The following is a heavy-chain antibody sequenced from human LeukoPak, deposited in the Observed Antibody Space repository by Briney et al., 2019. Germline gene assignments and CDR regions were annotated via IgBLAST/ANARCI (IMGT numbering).Heavy chain of an antibody. V-gene: IGHV3-74*01. CDR3: ARELPFDY. D-gene: IGHD2-15*01. J-gene: IGHJ4*02. CDR2: IYSGGST. CDR1: GFTFSNYW. Sequence: GGSLRLSCAASGFTFSNYWMHWVRQVPGKGLEWVSVIYSGGSTYYADSVKGRFTISRDNAKNTLYLQMNSLRAEDTAVYYCARELPFDYWGQGTLVTVSS.